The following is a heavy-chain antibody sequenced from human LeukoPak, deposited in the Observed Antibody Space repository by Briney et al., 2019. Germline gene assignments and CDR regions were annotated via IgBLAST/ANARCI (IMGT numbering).Heavy chain of an antibody. D-gene: IGHD2-2*01. CDR3: AKVQTSGGANCYALDY. Sequence: GSLRLSCAASGFTFSSYAMTWVRQAPDKGLEWVSAISGSDGSTYYAHSVKGRFTISRDDSQNTLYLQMNSLSAEDTAVYYCAKVQTSGGANCYALDYWGQGTLVTVSS. CDR1: GFTFSSYA. CDR2: ISGSDGST. J-gene: IGHJ4*02. V-gene: IGHV3-23*01.